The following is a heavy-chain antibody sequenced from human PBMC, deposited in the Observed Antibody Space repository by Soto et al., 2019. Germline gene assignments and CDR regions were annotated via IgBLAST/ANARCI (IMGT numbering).Heavy chain of an antibody. J-gene: IGHJ4*02. CDR2: MYYSGFYSATT. V-gene: IGHV4-39*01. CDR1: GGSMSGSSYC. Sequence: QLQLQESGAGLVKPSETLSLTCAVSGGSMSGSSYCWGCLRQAPGKGLEWIASMYYSGFYSATTNYNPSLKRRVSSTVDTSKNQFSLKVGSVTAADTAVYYGTRGFYILTVGFNVHYWGQGTLVTVSS. CDR3: TRGFYILTVGFNVHY. D-gene: IGHD3-9*01.